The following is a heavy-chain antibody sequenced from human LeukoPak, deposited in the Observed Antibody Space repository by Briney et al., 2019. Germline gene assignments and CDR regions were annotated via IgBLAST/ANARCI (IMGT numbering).Heavy chain of an antibody. CDR1: GFTFSSYA. V-gene: IGHV3-23*01. CDR2: ISGSGGTT. CDR3: AKDPWAYCGGDCYSYFDY. Sequence: PGGSLRLSCAASGFTFSSYAMSWVRQAPGKGLEWVSAISGSGGTTYYADSVKGRFTISRDNSKNTLYLQMNSLRAEGTAVYYCAKDPWAYCGGDCYSYFDYWGQGTLVTVSS. D-gene: IGHD2-21*02. J-gene: IGHJ4*02.